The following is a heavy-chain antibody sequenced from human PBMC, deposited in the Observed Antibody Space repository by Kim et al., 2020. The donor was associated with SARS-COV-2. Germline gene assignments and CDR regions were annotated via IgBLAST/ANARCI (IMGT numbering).Heavy chain of an antibody. CDR2: IISDGGTT. J-gene: IGHJ4*02. D-gene: IGHD1-26*01. V-gene: IGHV3-74*01. CDR3: ASRRYTGTYYYFDY. Sequence: GGSLRLSCAASGFTFSSYGMHWVRQAPGKGLVWVSRIISDGGTTNYADSVKGRFTISRDNAKSTLYLQMNSLRAEDTAVYYCASRRYTGTYYYFDYWGPGTLVTVSS. CDR1: GFTFSSYG.